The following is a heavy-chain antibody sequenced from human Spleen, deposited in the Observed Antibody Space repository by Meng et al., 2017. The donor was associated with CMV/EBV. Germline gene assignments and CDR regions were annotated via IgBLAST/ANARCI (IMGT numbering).Heavy chain of an antibody. CDR2: IKQDGSEK. CDR3: AKDGGDTSGYYYDY. J-gene: IGHJ4*02. V-gene: IGHV3-7*01. CDR1: GFTFSSYW. Sequence: GESLKISCAASGFTFSSYWMSWVRQAPGKGLEWVANIKQDGSEKYYVDSVKGRFTISRDNTKNTVYLQMNSLRAEDTALYYCAKDGGDTSGYYYDYWGQGTLVTVSS. D-gene: IGHD3-22*01.